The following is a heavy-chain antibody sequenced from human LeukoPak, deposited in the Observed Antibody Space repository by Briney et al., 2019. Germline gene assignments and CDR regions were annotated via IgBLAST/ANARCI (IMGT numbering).Heavy chain of an antibody. CDR3: AVTGVPNYYYYYGMDV. Sequence: SETLSLTCAVYGGSFSGYYWSWIRQPPGKGLEWIGEINHSGSTDYNPSLKSRVTISVDTSKNQSSLKLSSVTAADTAVYYCAVTGVPNYYYYYGMDVWGQGTTVTVSS. V-gene: IGHV4-34*01. CDR2: INHSGST. J-gene: IGHJ6*02. CDR1: GGSFSGYY. D-gene: IGHD1-14*01.